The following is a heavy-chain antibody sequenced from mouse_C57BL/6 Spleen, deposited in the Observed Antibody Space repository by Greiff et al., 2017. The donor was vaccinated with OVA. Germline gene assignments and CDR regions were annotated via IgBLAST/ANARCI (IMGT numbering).Heavy chain of an antibody. D-gene: IGHD2-10*01. J-gene: IGHJ4*01. V-gene: IGHV1-59*01. Sequence: QVQLQQPGAELVRPGTSVKLSCKASGYTFTSYWMHWVKQRPGQGLEWIGVIDPSDSYTNYNQKFKGKATLTVDTSSSTAYMQLSSLTSEDSAVYYCARDLLMAMDYWGQGTSVTVSS. CDR2: IDPSDSYT. CDR1: GYTFTSYW. CDR3: ARDLLMAMDY.